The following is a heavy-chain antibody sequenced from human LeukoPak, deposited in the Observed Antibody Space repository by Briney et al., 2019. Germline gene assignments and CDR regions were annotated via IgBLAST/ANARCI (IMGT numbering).Heavy chain of an antibody. CDR3: ARAAAGISFDY. Sequence: GGSQRLSCAASGFTVSSNYMSWVRQAPGKGLEWVSVIYSGGSTYYADSVKGRFTISRDNSKNTLYLQMNSLRAEDTAVYYCARAAAGISFDYWGQGTLVTVSS. V-gene: IGHV3-53*01. D-gene: IGHD6-13*01. CDR1: GFTVSSNY. CDR2: IYSGGST. J-gene: IGHJ4*02.